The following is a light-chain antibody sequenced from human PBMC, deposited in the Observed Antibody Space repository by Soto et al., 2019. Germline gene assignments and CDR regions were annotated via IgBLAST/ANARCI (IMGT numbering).Light chain of an antibody. V-gene: IGKV1-8*01. CDR2: AAY. CDR3: QHYYIYPFT. Sequence: AIRMTQSPSSLSASTGDRVTITCRASQGISSYLAWYQQKPGKAPKLLIYAAYTLQSGVPSRFSGSGSGTDFTLTINCLQSEDFATYYCQHYYIYPFTFGPGTKVDIK. J-gene: IGKJ3*01. CDR1: QGISSY.